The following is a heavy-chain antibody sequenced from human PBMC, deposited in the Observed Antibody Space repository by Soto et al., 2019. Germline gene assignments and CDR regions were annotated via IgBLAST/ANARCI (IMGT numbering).Heavy chain of an antibody. CDR1: GGTLNNYA. Sequence: GASVKVSCNASGGTLNNYAINWVRQAPGQGLEWMGGILPVSAPPDYAQKFQGRVSITADHSTTTVYIELSRLKSDDTAVYFCATDPNNDVSISFWGKGPLVPVSS. D-gene: IGHD1-1*01. V-gene: IGHV1-69*13. CDR3: ATDPNNDVSISF. CDR2: ILPVSAPP. J-gene: IGHJ4*02.